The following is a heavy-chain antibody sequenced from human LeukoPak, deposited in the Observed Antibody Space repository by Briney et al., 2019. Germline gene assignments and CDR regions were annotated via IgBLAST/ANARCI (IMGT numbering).Heavy chain of an antibody. J-gene: IGHJ4*02. CDR1: GGSISSGDYY. CDR2: IYYSGST. Sequence: SETLSLTCTVSGGSISSGDYYWSWIRQPPGKGLEWIGYIYYSGSTFYNPSLKSRVSISVDTSKNQFSLKLSSVTAADTAVYYCARALSVTTLRIDYWGQGTLVTVSS. CDR3: ARALSVTTLRIDY. V-gene: IGHV4-30-4*01. D-gene: IGHD4-11*01.